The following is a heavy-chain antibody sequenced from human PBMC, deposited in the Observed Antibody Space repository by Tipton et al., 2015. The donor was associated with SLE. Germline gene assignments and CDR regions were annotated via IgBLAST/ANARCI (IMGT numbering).Heavy chain of an antibody. CDR2: IYYRGST. CDR1: GGSISSYY. D-gene: IGHD6-19*01. J-gene: IGHJ3*02. V-gene: IGHV4-59*08. Sequence: TLSLTCTVSGGSISSYYWSWIRQPPGKGLEWIGYIYYRGSTNYNPSLKSRVTISVDTSKNQFSLKLSSVTAADTAVYYCARALRLGAFDIWGQGTMVTGSS. CDR3: ARALRLGAFDI.